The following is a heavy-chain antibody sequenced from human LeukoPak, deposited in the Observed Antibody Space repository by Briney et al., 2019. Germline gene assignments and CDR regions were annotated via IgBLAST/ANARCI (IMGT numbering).Heavy chain of an antibody. J-gene: IGHJ3*02. V-gene: IGHV3-48*03. D-gene: IGHD1-26*01. CDR3: ARDSESYWHDAFDI. Sequence: GGSLRLSCAASGFTFSSYEMNWVRQARGKGLEWVSYISSSGSTIYYADSVKGRFTISRDNAKNSLYLQMNSLRAEDTAVYYCARDSESYWHDAFDIWGQGTMVTVSS. CDR1: GFTFSSYE. CDR2: ISSSGSTI.